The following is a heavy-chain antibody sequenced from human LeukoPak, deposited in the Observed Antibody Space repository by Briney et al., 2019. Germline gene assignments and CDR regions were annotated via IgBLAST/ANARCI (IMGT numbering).Heavy chain of an antibody. D-gene: IGHD1-20*01. J-gene: IGHJ4*02. V-gene: IGHV3-48*03. CDR3: ARITGSSFDY. CDR1: GFTFSTYE. Sequence: GGSLRLSCAASGFTFSTYEMNWVRQAPGKGLEWVSDISGSGSTIHYADSVKGRFTISRDNAKNSLHLQMNSLRAADTAVYYCARITGSSFDYWGQGTLVTVSS. CDR2: ISGSGSTI.